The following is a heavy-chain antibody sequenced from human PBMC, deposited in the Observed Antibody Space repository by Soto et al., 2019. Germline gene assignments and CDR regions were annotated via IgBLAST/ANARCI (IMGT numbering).Heavy chain of an antibody. CDR3: ASGIASFAAFDV. V-gene: IGHV3-30*19. Sequence: QPGGSLRLSCAASGFTFSSYGMHWVRQASGKGLEWVAVISYDGSNKYYADSVKGRFTISRDNSNNTLYLQMNSLRAEDAAVFYCASGIASFAAFDVWGQGTMVTVSS. D-gene: IGHD6-13*01. CDR2: ISYDGSNK. J-gene: IGHJ3*01. CDR1: GFTFSSYG.